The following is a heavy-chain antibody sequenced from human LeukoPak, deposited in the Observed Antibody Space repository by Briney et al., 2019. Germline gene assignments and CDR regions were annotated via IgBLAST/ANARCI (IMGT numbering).Heavy chain of an antibody. CDR3: ARDPGGDIVVVPAASPADY. J-gene: IGHJ4*02. D-gene: IGHD2-2*01. Sequence: ASVKVSCKASGYTFTSYGISWVRQAPGQGLEWMGWISAYNGNTNYAQKLQGRVTMTTDTSTSTAYMELRSLRSDDTAVYYCARDPGGDIVVVPAASPADYWGQGTLVTVSS. V-gene: IGHV1-18*01. CDR2: ISAYNGNT. CDR1: GYTFTSYG.